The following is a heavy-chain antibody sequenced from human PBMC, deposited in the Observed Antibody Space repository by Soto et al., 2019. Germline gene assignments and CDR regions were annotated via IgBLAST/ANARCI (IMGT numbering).Heavy chain of an antibody. J-gene: IGHJ4*02. V-gene: IGHV1-69*13. Sequence: ASVKVSCKASGGTFSSYAISWVRQAPGQGLEWMGGIIPIFGTANYAQKFQGRVTITADESTSTAYMELSSLRSEDTAVYYCARDRIAAAGSPGEDYWGQGTLVTVSP. D-gene: IGHD6-13*01. CDR3: ARDRIAAAGSPGEDY. CDR1: GGTFSSYA. CDR2: IIPIFGTA.